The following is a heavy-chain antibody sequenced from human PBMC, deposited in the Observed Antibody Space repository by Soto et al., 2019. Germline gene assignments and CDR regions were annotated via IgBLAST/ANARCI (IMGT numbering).Heavy chain of an antibody. CDR3: ARPISIYYDSSGYYLKHFQH. Sequence: GGSLRLSCAASGFTFSSYAMHWVRQAPGKGLEWVAVISYDGSNKYYADSVKGRFTISRDNSKNTLYLQMNSLRAEDTAVYYCARPISIYYDSSGYYLKHFQHWGQGTLVTVSS. J-gene: IGHJ1*01. V-gene: IGHV3-30-3*01. CDR2: ISYDGSNK. D-gene: IGHD3-22*01. CDR1: GFTFSSYA.